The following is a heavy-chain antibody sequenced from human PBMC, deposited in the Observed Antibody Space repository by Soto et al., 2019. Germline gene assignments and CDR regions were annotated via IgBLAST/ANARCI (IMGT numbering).Heavy chain of an antibody. V-gene: IGHV1-3*01. Sequence: QVQLVQSGAEVKKPGASVKVSCKASGYTFTSYAMHWVRQAPGQRLEWMGWINAGNGNTKYSQKFQGRVTITRDTSASTAYMELSSLRSEDTAVYYCATPGYCSGGSCSAGYFDYWGQGTLVTVSS. CDR3: ATPGYCSGGSCSAGYFDY. CDR2: INAGNGNT. J-gene: IGHJ4*02. CDR1: GYTFTSYA. D-gene: IGHD2-15*01.